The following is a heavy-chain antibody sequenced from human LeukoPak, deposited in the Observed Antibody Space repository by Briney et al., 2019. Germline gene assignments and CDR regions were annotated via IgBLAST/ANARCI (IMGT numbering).Heavy chain of an antibody. D-gene: IGHD3-9*01. CDR2: VSGSGIST. CDR1: GFTFSSYA. Sequence: GGSLRLSCAASGFTFSSYAMSWVRQAPGKGLEWVSTVSGSGISTYYADSVKGQFTISRDNSRNTLYLQMNSLRAEDTALYYCVKGDNNILTGYYNSFDYWGQGTLVTVSS. J-gene: IGHJ4*02. V-gene: IGHV3-23*01. CDR3: VKGDNNILTGYYNSFDY.